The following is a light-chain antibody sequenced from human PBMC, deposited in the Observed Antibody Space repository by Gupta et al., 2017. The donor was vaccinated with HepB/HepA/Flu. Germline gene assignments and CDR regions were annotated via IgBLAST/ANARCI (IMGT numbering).Light chain of an antibody. CDR1: SSAVGGCNY. CDR2: DAS. J-gene: IGLJ2*01. CDR3: CSYAGSYTYVV. Sequence: ALTQRRSVSGSPGQSVPVSCPGTSSAVGGCNYVSWYQQHPGKALKLMIYDASKRPSGVPDRFSGSKSGNTASLTISGLQAEDEADYYCCSYAGSYTYVVFGGGTKLTVL. V-gene: IGLV2-11*01.